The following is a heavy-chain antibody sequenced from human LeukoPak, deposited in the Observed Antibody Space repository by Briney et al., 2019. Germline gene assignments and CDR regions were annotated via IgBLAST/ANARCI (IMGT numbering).Heavy chain of an antibody. J-gene: IGHJ6*03. CDR2: IHHGGTT. CDR1: GGSITSGNW. CDR3: AKKDYYYMDV. V-gene: IGHV4-4*02. Sequence: SGTLSLTCAVSGGSITSGNWWTWVRQPPGKGLEWIGEIHHGGTTNYNPSLKSRVTISVDKSKNQFSLKLNSVTAADTAVYYCAKKDYYYMDVWGKGTTVTISS.